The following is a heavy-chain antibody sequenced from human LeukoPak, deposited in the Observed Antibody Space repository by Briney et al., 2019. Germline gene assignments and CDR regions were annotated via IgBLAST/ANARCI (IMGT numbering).Heavy chain of an antibody. Sequence: PSETLSLTCTVSGGSISNYYWSWIRQLPGKGLEWIGYIYYSGSTKYNPSLKSRVTISVDTSKNQFSLRLSSVTAADTAVYYCARDWGVSARPGYMDVWGKGTTVTVSS. CDR3: ARDWGVSARPGYMDV. CDR1: GGSISNYY. V-gene: IGHV4-59*01. D-gene: IGHD6-6*01. J-gene: IGHJ6*03. CDR2: IYYSGST.